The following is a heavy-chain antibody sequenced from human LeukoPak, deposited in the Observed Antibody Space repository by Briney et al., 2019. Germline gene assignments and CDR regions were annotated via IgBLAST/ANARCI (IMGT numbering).Heavy chain of an antibody. CDR1: GFSFSTYG. CDR2: IRNDGTNT. V-gene: IGHV3-30*02. J-gene: IGHJ4*02. Sequence: PGGSLRLSCAASGFSFSTYGMYWGRQAPGKGPEWVAFIRNDGTNTYYADSVKGRFTISRDNSKNTMYLQMTSLRGDDTAVYYCAKDGLSSSGCWQSFDYWGQGTLVTVSS. CDR3: AKDGLSSSGCWQSFDY. D-gene: IGHD3-22*01.